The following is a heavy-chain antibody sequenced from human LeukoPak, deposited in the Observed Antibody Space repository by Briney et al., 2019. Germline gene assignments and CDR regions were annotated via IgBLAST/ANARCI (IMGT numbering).Heavy chain of an antibody. CDR2: TYYRSKWYN. J-gene: IGHJ3*02. V-gene: IGHV6-1*01. D-gene: IGHD2-15*01. CDR3: ASGRYCSGGSCYLTAFDI. CDR1: GDSVSSNSAA. Sequence: SQTLSLTCAISGDSVSSNSAAWNWIRQSPSRGLEWLGRTYYRSKWYNDYAVSVKSRITINPDTSKNQFSLQLNSVTPEDTAVYYCASGRYCSGGSCYLTAFDIWGQGTMVTVSS.